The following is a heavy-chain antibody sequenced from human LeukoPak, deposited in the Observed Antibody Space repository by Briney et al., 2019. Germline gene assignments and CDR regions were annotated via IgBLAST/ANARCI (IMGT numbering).Heavy chain of an antibody. CDR1: GGSFSGYY. CDR2: INHSGST. D-gene: IGHD4-17*01. CDR3: ARDRYGYYFDY. V-gene: IGHV4-34*01. Sequence: SETLSLTCAVYGGSFSGYYWSWIRQPPGKGLEWIGEINHSGSTNYNPSLKSRVTISVDTSKNQFSLKLSSVTAADTAVYYCARDRYGYYFDYWGQGTLVTVSS. J-gene: IGHJ4*02.